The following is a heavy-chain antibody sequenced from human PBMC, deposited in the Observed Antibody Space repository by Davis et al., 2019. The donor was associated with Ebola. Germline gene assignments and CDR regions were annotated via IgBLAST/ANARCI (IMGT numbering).Heavy chain of an antibody. V-gene: IGHV1-69*13. CDR2: IIPIFGTA. Sequence: SVKVSCKASGGTFSSYAISWVRQAPGQGLEWMGGIIPIFGTANYAQKFQGRVTITADESTSTAYMELSSLRSEDTAVYYCARSTTGTFDAFDIWGQGTMVTVSS. J-gene: IGHJ3*02. CDR1: GGTFSSYA. D-gene: IGHD1-1*01. CDR3: ARSTTGTFDAFDI.